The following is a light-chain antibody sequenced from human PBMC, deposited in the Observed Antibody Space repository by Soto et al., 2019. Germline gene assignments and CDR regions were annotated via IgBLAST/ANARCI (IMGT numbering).Light chain of an antibody. Sequence: EIVMTQSPATLSVSPGEGATLSCRATESVTSNLAWYQQKPGQAPRLLIYGASTRATGITARFNGSGSGTEFTLTISSLQSEDFAVYYCQQYNSWPPTTFGQGTKVEIK. CDR1: ESVTSN. V-gene: IGKV3-15*01. CDR3: QQYNSWPPTT. J-gene: IGKJ1*01. CDR2: GAS.